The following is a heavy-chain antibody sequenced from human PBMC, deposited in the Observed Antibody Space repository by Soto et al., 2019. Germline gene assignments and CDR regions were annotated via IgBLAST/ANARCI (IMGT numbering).Heavy chain of an antibody. CDR3: ARDRRGSSRSGFDY. CDR2: ISAYNGNT. V-gene: IGHV1-18*04. Sequence: QVQLVQSGAEVKKPGASVKVSCKASGYTFTSYGISWVRQAPGQGLEWTGWISAYNGNTNYAQKLQGRVTMTTDTSTSAVYMELRSLRSDDTAVYYCARDRRGSSRSGFDYWGQGTLVTVSS. J-gene: IGHJ4*02. D-gene: IGHD6-6*01. CDR1: GYTFTSYG.